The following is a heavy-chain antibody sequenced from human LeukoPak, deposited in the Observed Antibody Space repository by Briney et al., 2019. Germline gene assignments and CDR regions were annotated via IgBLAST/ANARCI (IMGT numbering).Heavy chain of an antibody. Sequence: SVKVSCKASGYTFTGYYMHWVRQAPGQGLEWMGRIIPILGIANYAQKFQGRVTITADKSTSTAYMELSSLRSEDTAVYYCARQTYYYDSSGYWTDYWGQGTLVTVSS. CDR3: ARQTYYYDSSGYWTDY. CDR1: GYTFTGYY. D-gene: IGHD3-22*01. V-gene: IGHV1-69*02. J-gene: IGHJ4*02. CDR2: IIPILGIA.